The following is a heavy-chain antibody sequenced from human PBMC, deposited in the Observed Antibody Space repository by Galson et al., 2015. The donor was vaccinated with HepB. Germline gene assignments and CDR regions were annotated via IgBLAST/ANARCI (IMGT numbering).Heavy chain of an antibody. V-gene: IGHV4-59*01. J-gene: IGHJ4*02. CDR2: IYYSGST. CDR3: ARSARWLVFDY. Sequence: SETLSLTCNVSGGSISSYYWSWIRQPPGKGLEWIGNIYYSGSTNYNPSLESRVTISVDTSKNQFSLKLSSVTAADTAVYYCARSARWLVFDYWGQGTLVTVSS. CDR1: GGSISSYY. D-gene: IGHD6-19*01.